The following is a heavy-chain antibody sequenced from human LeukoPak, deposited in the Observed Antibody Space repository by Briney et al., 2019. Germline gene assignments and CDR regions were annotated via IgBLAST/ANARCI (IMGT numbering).Heavy chain of an antibody. D-gene: IGHD6-13*01. J-gene: IGHJ3*02. V-gene: IGHV3-7*01. CDR3: ARVLEAGADAFDI. Sequence: GGSLRLSCAASGFTFRNYWMSWARQAPGKGLEWVANIKQDGSEKYYVDSVKGRFTISRDNAKKSLYLQMNSLRVEDTAVYYCARVLEAGADAFDIWGQGTMVTVSS. CDR1: GFTFRNYW. CDR2: IKQDGSEK.